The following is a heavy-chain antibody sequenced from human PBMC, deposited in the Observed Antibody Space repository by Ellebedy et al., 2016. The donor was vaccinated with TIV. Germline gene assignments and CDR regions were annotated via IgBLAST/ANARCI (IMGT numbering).Heavy chain of an antibody. D-gene: IGHD3-22*01. Sequence: SETLSLXXSVSGYSSGYYWGWIRQPPGKGLEWVGSIYYTGSTYYNPSLNSRVTISGDTSKKQLSLRLSLVTAADTAVYYCVRSPDNRGYYHDYWGHGTLVTVSS. CDR3: VRSPDNRGYYHDY. CDR2: IYYTGST. V-gene: IGHV4-38-2*02. CDR1: GYSSGYY. J-gene: IGHJ4*01.